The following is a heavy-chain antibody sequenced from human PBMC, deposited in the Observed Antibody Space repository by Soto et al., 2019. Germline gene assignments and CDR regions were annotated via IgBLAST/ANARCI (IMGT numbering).Heavy chain of an antibody. V-gene: IGHV5-10-1*03. D-gene: IGHD5-18*01. CDR2: IDPSDSYT. Sequence: EVQLVQSGAVVKKPGESLRISCAASGYTFTTYYITWARQLPGKGLEWVGRIDPSDSYTTYNPSFQGHVTISADKSVRTAYPQCRSLEASDSAMYYCARGDTAVVLKGVDVWGQGTPVTVSS. CDR3: ARGDTAVVLKGVDV. CDR1: GYTFTTYY. J-gene: IGHJ6*02.